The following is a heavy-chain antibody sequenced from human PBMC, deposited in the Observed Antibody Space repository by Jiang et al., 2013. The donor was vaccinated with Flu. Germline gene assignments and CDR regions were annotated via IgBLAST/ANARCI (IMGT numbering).Heavy chain of an antibody. CDR1: GGSISSGGYY. Sequence: GLVKPSQTLSLTCTVSGGSISSGGYYWSWIRQHPGKGLEWIGYIYYSGSTYYNPSLKSRVTISVDTSKNQFSLKLSSVTAADTAVYYCARGGNGDYYDSSGQTGFDYWGQGTLVTVSS. CDR2: IYYSGST. V-gene: IGHV4-31*03. CDR3: ARGGNGDYYDSSGQTGFDY. J-gene: IGHJ4*02. D-gene: IGHD3-22*01.